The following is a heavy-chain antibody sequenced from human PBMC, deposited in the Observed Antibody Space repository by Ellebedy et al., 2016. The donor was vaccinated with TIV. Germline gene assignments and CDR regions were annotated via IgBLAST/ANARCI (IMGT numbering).Heavy chain of an antibody. CDR2: IQSRSEGGTA. J-gene: IGHJ3*01. CDR1: GLTVTHAS. V-gene: IGHV3-15*05. Sequence: GGSLRLSXEASGLTVTHASMTWVRQAPGKGLEWIGRIQSRSEGGTAAYAAPVQGRFIISRDESENKLFLQMHSLRTEDTGVYYCNTGWAYDDWGQGTRVTVSS. CDR3: NTGWAYDD.